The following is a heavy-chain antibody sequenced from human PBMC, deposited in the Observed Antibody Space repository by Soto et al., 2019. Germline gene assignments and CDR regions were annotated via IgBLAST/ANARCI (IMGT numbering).Heavy chain of an antibody. CDR3: ARVFSDSSSFFDP. V-gene: IGHV4-31*03. Sequence: QVQLQESGPGLVKPSQTLSLTCTVSGGSISSGGYYWSWIRQHPGKGLEWIGYIYDSGSTYYNPSLKSRVTTSVDTSKNQFSLKLSSVTAADTAVYYCARVFSDSSSFFDPWGQGTLVTVSS. CDR1: GGSISSGGYY. D-gene: IGHD6-13*01. J-gene: IGHJ5*02. CDR2: IYDSGST.